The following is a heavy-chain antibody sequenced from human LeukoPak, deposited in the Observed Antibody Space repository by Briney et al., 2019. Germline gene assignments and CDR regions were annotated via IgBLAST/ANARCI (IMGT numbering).Heavy chain of an antibody. CDR3: AKEFSGGWSFDC. J-gene: IGHJ4*02. Sequence: SETLSLTCTVSGGSISSYYWSWIRQPPGKGLEWIGYIYYSGSTNYNPSLKSRVTISVDTSKNQFSLKLSSVTAADTAVYYCAKEFSGGWSFDCWGQGTLVTVSS. CDR1: GGSISSYY. D-gene: IGHD6-19*01. V-gene: IGHV4-59*01. CDR2: IYYSGST.